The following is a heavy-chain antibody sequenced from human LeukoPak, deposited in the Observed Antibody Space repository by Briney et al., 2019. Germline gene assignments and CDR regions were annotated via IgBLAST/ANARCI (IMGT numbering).Heavy chain of an antibody. CDR3: AREVQLERPPYYFDY. J-gene: IGHJ4*02. CDR1: GYTFTSYA. Sequence: AASVKVSCKSSGYTFTSYAMHWVRQAPGQRLEWMGWINVGNGNTKYSQKFQARVTITSDTSASTAYMELSSLRSEDTAVYYCAREVQLERPPYYFDYWGQGTLVTVSS. CDR2: INVGNGNT. D-gene: IGHD1-1*01. V-gene: IGHV1-3*01.